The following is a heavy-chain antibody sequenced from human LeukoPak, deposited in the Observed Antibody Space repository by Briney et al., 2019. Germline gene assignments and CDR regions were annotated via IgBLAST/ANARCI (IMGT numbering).Heavy chain of an antibody. J-gene: IGHJ4*02. CDR3: ARDIIAAAADY. D-gene: IGHD6-13*01. CDR2: INHSGST. CDR1: GGSFSGYY. Sequence: SEALSLTCAVYGGSFSGYYWSWIRQPPGKGLEWIGEINHSGSTNYNPSLKSRVTISVDTSKNQFSLKLGSVTAADTAVYYCARDIIAAAADYWGQGTLVTVSS. V-gene: IGHV4-34*01.